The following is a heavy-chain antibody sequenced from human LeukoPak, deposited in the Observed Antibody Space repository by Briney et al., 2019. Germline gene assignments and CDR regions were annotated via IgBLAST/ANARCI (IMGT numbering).Heavy chain of an antibody. Sequence: GGSLRLSCAASGFTFSSYGMSWVRQAPGKGLEWVSAISGSGGSTYYADSVKGRFTISRDNSKNTLYLQMNSLRAEDTAVYYCARHRASVAVFYYYYMDVWGKGTTVTVSS. CDR1: GFTFSSYG. J-gene: IGHJ6*03. D-gene: IGHD6-19*01. CDR3: ARHRASVAVFYYYYMDV. V-gene: IGHV3-23*01. CDR2: ISGSGGST.